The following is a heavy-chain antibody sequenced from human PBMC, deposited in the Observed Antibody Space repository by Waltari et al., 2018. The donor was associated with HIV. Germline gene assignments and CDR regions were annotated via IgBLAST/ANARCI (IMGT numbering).Heavy chain of an antibody. J-gene: IGHJ4*02. CDR3: AKENDSSGYVDY. Sequence: EVQLLESGGGLVQHGGSLRLSCAASGLPVSSYAISWVRQAPGKGLEWVSAISGSGGSTYYADSVKGRFTISRDNSKNTLYLQMNSLRAEDTAVYYCAKENDSSGYVDYWGQGTLVTVSS. CDR2: ISGSGGST. D-gene: IGHD3-22*01. CDR1: GLPVSSYA. V-gene: IGHV3-23*01.